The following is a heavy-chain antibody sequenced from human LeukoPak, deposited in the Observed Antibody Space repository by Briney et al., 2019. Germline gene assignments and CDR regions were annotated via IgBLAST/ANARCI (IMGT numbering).Heavy chain of an antibody. Sequence: GGSLRLSCAASGFTFSSYAMSWVRQAPGKGLEWVAVIWSDGSNKYYADSVKGRFTISRDNSKNTLYLQMNSLRAEDTAVYYCAKDASSYSGSYFDYWGQGTLVTVSS. CDR2: IWSDGSNK. V-gene: IGHV3-33*06. CDR1: GFTFSSYA. J-gene: IGHJ4*02. D-gene: IGHD1-26*01. CDR3: AKDASSYSGSYFDY.